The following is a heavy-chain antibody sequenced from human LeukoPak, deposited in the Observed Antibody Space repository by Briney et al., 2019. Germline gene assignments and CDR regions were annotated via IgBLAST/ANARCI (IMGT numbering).Heavy chain of an antibody. Sequence: GASVKVSCKASGYTFTGYYMHWVRQAPGQGLEWMGIINPSGGSTSYAQKFQGRVTMTRDMSTSTVYMELSSLRSEDTAVYYCASGSSGWYKGPSDAFDIWGQGTMVTVSS. J-gene: IGHJ3*02. D-gene: IGHD6-19*01. CDR3: ASGSSGWYKGPSDAFDI. CDR2: INPSGGST. CDR1: GYTFTGYY. V-gene: IGHV1-46*01.